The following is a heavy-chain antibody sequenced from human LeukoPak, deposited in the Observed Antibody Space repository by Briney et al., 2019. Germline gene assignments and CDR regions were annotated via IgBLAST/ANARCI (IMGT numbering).Heavy chain of an antibody. CDR3: AREPVRGVTDY. J-gene: IGHJ4*02. CDR1: GFSFSTVP. V-gene: IGHV3-23*01. D-gene: IGHD3-10*01. CDR2: IIASGDSA. Sequence: GGSLRLSCEASGFSFSTVPMSWVRQVPGKGLECVSYIIASGDSAYYADSVRGRFTISRDNSKNTLYLQMNSLRAEDTAVYYCAREPVRGVTDYWGQGTLVTVSS.